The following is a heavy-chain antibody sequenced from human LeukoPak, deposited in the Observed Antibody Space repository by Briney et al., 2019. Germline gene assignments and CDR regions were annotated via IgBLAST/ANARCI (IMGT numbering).Heavy chain of an antibody. CDR1: GYTLTELS. CDR3: GRATRNLGATTRLGAFDI. Sequence: ASVKVSCKVSGYTLTELSMHWVRQAPGKGLEWMGGFDPEDGETIYAQKFQGRVTMTEDTSTDAAYMELSSLRSEDTAVYYCGRATRNLGATTRLGAFDIWGQGTMVAVSS. CDR2: FDPEDGET. D-gene: IGHD1-26*01. V-gene: IGHV1-24*01. J-gene: IGHJ3*02.